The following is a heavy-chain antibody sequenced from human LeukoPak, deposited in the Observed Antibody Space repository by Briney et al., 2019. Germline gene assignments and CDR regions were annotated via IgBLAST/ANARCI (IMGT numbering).Heavy chain of an antibody. CDR1: GFTFPSYA. D-gene: IGHD2-21*02. CDR3: AKVFLIWRGVVTAQIGLDY. V-gene: IGHV3-23*01. Sequence: PGGSLRLSFAAPGFTFPSYAMSWVPQAPGKGRGGVSAIIVIGGSTHYADSVKGRFTISRDNSKDTLYLQMNSLRAEDTAVYYCAKVFLIWRGVVTAQIGLDYWGQGTLVTVSS. CDR2: IIVIGGST. J-gene: IGHJ4*02.